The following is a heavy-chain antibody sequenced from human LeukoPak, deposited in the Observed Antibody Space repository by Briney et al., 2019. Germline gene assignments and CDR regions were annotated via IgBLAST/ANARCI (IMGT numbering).Heavy chain of an antibody. J-gene: IGHJ4*02. D-gene: IGHD4-17*01. Sequence: GGSLRLSCAASGFTFSSYAMSWVRQAPGKGLEWVSAISGSGGSTYYADSVKGRFTISRDNSKSTLYLQMNSLRAEDTAVYYCAKGDYGDFTVFDYWGQGTLVTVSS. CDR3: AKGDYGDFTVFDY. CDR1: GFTFSSYA. CDR2: ISGSGGST. V-gene: IGHV3-23*01.